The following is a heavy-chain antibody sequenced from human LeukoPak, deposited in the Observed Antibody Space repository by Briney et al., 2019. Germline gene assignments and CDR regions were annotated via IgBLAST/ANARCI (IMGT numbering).Heavy chain of an antibody. CDR2: TNEDGSYA. D-gene: IGHD2-21*02. J-gene: IGHJ4*02. CDR1: GFTLSSYW. V-gene: IGHV3-74*03. CDR3: ARTRSCGGGFYPWDFHY. Sequence: GGSLRLSCAASGFTLSSYWVHWVRQPPGKGLMWLSRTNEDGSYAEFADSVKGRFTISRDNAKNTVYLQMNSLRAEDTAVYHCARTRSCGGGFYPWDFHYWGQGTPVTVSS.